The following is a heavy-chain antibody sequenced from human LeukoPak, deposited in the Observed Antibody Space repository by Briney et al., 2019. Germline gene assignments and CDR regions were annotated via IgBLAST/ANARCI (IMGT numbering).Heavy chain of an antibody. CDR3: ATSITMVRGVIITNYYYYMDV. D-gene: IGHD3-10*01. CDR1: GYTLTELS. V-gene: IGHV1-24*01. J-gene: IGHJ6*03. Sequence: ASVKVSCKVSGYTLTELSMHWVRQAPGKGLEWMGGFDPEDGETIYAQKFQGRVTMTEDTSTDTAYMELSSLRSEDAAVYYCATSITMVRGVIITNYYYYMDVWGKGTTVTVSS. CDR2: FDPEDGET.